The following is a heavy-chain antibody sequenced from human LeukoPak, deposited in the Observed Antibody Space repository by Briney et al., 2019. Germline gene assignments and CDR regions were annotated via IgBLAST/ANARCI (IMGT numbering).Heavy chain of an antibody. CDR2: IYPGDSDT. D-gene: IGHD6-13*01. J-gene: IGHJ4*02. V-gene: IGHV5-51*01. CDR1: GYSFSNYW. CDR3: VRFGLTSSLDY. Sequence: GESLKISCKGSGYSFSNYWIGWVRQMPGKGLEWLGLIYPGDSDTRYSPSFQGQVTFSMDVSINTAYLQWGGLKASDTAIYYCVRFGLTSSLDYWGQGTLVTVSS.